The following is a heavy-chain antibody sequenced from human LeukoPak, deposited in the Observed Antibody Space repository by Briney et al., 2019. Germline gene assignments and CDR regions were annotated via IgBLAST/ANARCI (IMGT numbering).Heavy chain of an antibody. V-gene: IGHV1-2*02. CDR2: INPNIGGT. Sequence: ASVKVSCKASRYTFTAYYMHWVRQSPGPGLEWLGWINPNIGGTKYAQKLQGRVTMTRDTSISTAYIELSRLRSDDTAVYYCARDTRAYRNYPDYWGQGTLVTVSS. J-gene: IGHJ4*02. CDR1: RYTFTAYY. CDR3: ARDTRAYRNYPDY. D-gene: IGHD4-17*01.